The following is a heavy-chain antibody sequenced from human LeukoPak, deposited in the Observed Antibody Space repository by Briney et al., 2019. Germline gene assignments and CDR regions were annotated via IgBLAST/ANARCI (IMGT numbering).Heavy chain of an antibody. D-gene: IGHD2-21*01. V-gene: IGHV5-51*01. CDR3: ARQVYGGHFDAFDI. CDR1: GYSFTSYW. CDR2: IYPDDSET. Sequence: GESLKISCKGSGYSFTSYWIGWVRQMPGKGLEWMGIIYPDDSETNYSPSFQGQVSMSVDKSITTAYLQWSSLKASDTAIYYCARQVYGGHFDAFDIWGQGTMVTVSS. J-gene: IGHJ3*02.